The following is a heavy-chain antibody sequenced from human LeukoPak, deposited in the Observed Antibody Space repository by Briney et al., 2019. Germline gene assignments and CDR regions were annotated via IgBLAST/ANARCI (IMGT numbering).Heavy chain of an antibody. V-gene: IGHV1-18*01. CDR2: ISAYNGNT. CDR1: GYTFTSYG. CDR3: ARGDILTGSYYYYGMDV. Sequence: ASVKVSCKASGYTFTSYGISWVRQAPGQGLEWMGWISAYNGNTNYAQKLRGRVTMTTDTSTSTAYMELRSLRSDDTAVYYCARGDILTGSYYYYGMDVWGQGTTVTVSS. D-gene: IGHD3-9*01. J-gene: IGHJ6*02.